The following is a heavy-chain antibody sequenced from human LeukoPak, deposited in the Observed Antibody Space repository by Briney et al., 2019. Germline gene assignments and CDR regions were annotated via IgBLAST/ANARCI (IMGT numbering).Heavy chain of an antibody. J-gene: IGHJ2*01. Sequence: SETLSLTCTVSGGSISSSSYYWGWIRQPPGKGLEWIGSIYYSGSTYYNPSLKSRVTISVDTSKNQFSLKLSSVTAADTAVYYCARSFRRATVTTRYWYFDLWGRGTLVTVSS. CDR1: GGSISSSSYY. V-gene: IGHV4-39*01. CDR3: ARSFRRATVTTRYWYFDL. CDR2: IYYSGST. D-gene: IGHD4-17*01.